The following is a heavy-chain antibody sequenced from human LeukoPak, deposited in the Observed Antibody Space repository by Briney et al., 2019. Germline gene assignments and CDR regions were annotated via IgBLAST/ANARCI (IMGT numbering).Heavy chain of an antibody. V-gene: IGHV3-21*01. CDR3: SGYASSGRRDAFDI. Sequence: GGSLRLSCAASGFTFCRYSMNWVRQAPGPGLKGLSSITSNTNYISYADSVTGRFAFPKDKAKHSIYLQMNSPLAEAPTVSCCSGYASSGRRDAFDIWGQGTMVTVSS. D-gene: IGHD3-22*01. CDR1: GFTFCRYS. CDR2: ITSNTNYI. J-gene: IGHJ3*02.